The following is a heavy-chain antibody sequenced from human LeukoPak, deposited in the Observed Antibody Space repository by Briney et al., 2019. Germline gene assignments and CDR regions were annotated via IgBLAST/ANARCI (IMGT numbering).Heavy chain of an antibody. V-gene: IGHV4-39*01. CDR3: ARTSLGYCSSTSCYYTHFDY. Sequence: SETLSLTCTVSGGSISSSSYYWGWIRQPPGKGLEWIGSIYYSGSTYYNPSLKSRVTISVDTSKNQFSLKLSSVTAADTAVYYCARTSLGYCSSTSCYYTHFDYWGQGTLVTVSS. CDR2: IYYSGST. J-gene: IGHJ4*02. D-gene: IGHD2-2*01. CDR1: GGSISSSSYY.